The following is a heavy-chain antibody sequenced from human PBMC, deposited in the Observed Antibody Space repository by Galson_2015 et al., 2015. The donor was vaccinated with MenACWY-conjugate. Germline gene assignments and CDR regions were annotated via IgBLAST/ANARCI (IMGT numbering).Heavy chain of an antibody. Sequence: SLRLSCAASGFTFSSYAMSWVRQAPGKGLEWVSAISGSGGTTYYADSVKGRFTISRDNSKNTLYLQMNSLRAEDTAVYYCTRDYYDSSGYLEWDYWGQGTLVTVSS. CDR1: GFTFSSYA. J-gene: IGHJ4*02. V-gene: IGHV3-23*01. CDR2: ISGSGGTT. D-gene: IGHD3-22*01. CDR3: TRDYYDSSGYLEWDY.